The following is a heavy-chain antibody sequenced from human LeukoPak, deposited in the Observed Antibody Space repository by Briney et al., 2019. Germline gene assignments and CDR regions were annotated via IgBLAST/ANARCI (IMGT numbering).Heavy chain of an antibody. J-gene: IGHJ6*03. CDR3: AREPYYYSSGSLFRYYYMDV. CDR2: INPNSGGT. D-gene: IGHD3-10*01. V-gene: IGHV1-2*02. CDR1: GYTFTSYD. Sequence: GASVKVSCKASGYTFTSYDINWVRQATGQGLEWMGWINPNSGGTNYAQKFQGRVTMTRDTSISTAYMELGRLRADDTAVYYCAREPYYYSSGSLFRYYYMDVWGKGTTVTVSS.